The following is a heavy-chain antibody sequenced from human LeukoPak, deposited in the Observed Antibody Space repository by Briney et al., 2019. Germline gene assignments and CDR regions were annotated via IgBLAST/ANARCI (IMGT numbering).Heavy chain of an antibody. D-gene: IGHD5-12*01. Sequence: GGSLRLSCATSGFTFHSYAMTWVRQAPGEGLEWVSAIGPDGRTFYADSLEGRFTISRDNSRSTLFLQMNGLRAEDTAVYYCAKRVDYSTTYHIDYWGQGTLVTVSS. CDR1: GFTFHSYA. V-gene: IGHV3-23*01. CDR3: AKRVDYSTTYHIDY. CDR2: IGPDGRT. J-gene: IGHJ4*02.